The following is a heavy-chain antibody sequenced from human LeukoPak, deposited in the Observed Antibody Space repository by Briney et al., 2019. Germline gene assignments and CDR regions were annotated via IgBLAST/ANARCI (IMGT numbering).Heavy chain of an antibody. D-gene: IGHD6-6*01. Sequence: SETLSLTCAVYGGSFSGYYWSWIRQPPGKGLEWIGEINHSGSTNYNPSLESRVTISVDTSKNQFSLKLSSVTAADTAVYYCARDRIAAQYYYYGMDVWGQGTTVTVSS. J-gene: IGHJ6*02. CDR1: GGSFSGYY. CDR2: INHSGST. CDR3: ARDRIAAQYYYYGMDV. V-gene: IGHV4-34*01.